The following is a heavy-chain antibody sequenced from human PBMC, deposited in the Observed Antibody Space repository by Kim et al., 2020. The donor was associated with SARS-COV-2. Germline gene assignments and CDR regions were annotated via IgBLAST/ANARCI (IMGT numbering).Heavy chain of an antibody. D-gene: IGHD2-15*01. CDR1: GFTLSSYS. CDR2: ISYDGTDE. J-gene: IGHJ6*02. V-gene: IGHV3-30*04. Sequence: GGSLRLSCTASGFTLSSYSMQWARQAPGKGLDWVALISYDGTDEYYADSVKGRFTIARDNSKNTLHLQMNSLRADDTAVYFCARGGQRFCRGGSCYSSYSGVDVWGQGTTVTVSS. CDR3: ARGGQRFCRGGSCYSSYSGVDV.